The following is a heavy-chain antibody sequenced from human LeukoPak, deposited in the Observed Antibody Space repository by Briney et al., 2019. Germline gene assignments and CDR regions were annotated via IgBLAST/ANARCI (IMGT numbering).Heavy chain of an antibody. J-gene: IGHJ4*02. CDR1: GFTFRNAW. Sequence: GGSLRLSCAASGFTFRNAWMSWVRQAPGKGLEWVSTFSGSGGSTHYADSVKGRFTISRDNSKNTLYLQMNSLRAEDTAVYYCAKSGLNRFDYWGQGTLVTVSS. D-gene: IGHD2-15*01. V-gene: IGHV3-23*01. CDR2: FSGSGGST. CDR3: AKSGLNRFDY.